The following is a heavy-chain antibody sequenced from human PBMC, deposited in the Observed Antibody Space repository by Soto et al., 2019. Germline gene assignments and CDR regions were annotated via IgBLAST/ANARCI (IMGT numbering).Heavy chain of an antibody. CDR2: IHYSGST. CDR3: ASGTGTTLDYYYYYYMDV. CDR1: GGSISSYY. Sequence: SETLSLTCTVSGGSISSYYWSWIRQPPGKGLEWIGYIHYSGSTNYNPSLKSRVTISVDTSKNQFSLKLSSVTAADTAVYYFASGTGTTLDYYYYYYMDVWGKGTTVTVSS. V-gene: IGHV4-59*01. J-gene: IGHJ6*03. D-gene: IGHD1-7*01.